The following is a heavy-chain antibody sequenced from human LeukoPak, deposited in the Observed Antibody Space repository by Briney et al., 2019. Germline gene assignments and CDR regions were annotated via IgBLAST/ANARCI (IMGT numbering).Heavy chain of an antibody. CDR2: ISGSGGST. CDR3: ARVGYCSGGSCFWAFDI. CDR1: GFTFSSYA. J-gene: IGHJ3*02. Sequence: GGSLRLSCAASGFTFSSYAMTWVRQAPGKGLEWVSAISGSGGSTYYADSVKGRFTISRDNSKNTLYLQMNSLRAEDTAVYYCARVGYCSGGSCFWAFDIWGQGTMVTVSS. D-gene: IGHD2-15*01. V-gene: IGHV3-23*01.